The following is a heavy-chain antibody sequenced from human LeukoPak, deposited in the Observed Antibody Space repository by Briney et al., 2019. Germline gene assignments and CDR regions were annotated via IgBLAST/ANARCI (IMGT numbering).Heavy chain of an antibody. CDR3: ARGSVVRGICDY. CDR1: GYSISSGYY. J-gene: IGHJ4*02. Sequence: SETLSLTCAVSGYSISSGYYWSWIRQPPGKGLEWIGYIYYSGSTNYNPSLKSRVTISVDTSKNQFSLKLSSVTAADTAVYYCARGSVVRGICDYWGQGTLVTVSS. V-gene: IGHV4-61*01. D-gene: IGHD3-10*01. CDR2: IYYSGST.